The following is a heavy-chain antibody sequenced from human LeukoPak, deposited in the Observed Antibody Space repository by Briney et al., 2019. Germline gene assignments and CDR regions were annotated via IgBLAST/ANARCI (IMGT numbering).Heavy chain of an antibody. CDR3: ARAVDCSSTSCYLKY. V-gene: IGHV4-39*01. CDR1: GGSISSSSYY. D-gene: IGHD2-2*01. J-gene: IGHJ4*02. CDR2: IYYSGST. Sequence: SETLSLTCTVSGGSISSSSYYWDWIRQPPGKGLEWIGSIYYSGSTYYNPSLKSRVTISVDTSKNQFSLKLSSVTAADTAVYYCARAVDCSSTSCYLKYWGQGTLVTVSS.